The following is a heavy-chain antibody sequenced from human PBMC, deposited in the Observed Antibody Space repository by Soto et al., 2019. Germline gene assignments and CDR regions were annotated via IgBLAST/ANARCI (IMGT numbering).Heavy chain of an antibody. J-gene: IGHJ4*01. CDR1: GASISSADYY. V-gene: IGHV4-30-4*01. Sequence: QVQLQESGPGLVKPSQTLSLTCTVSGASISSADYYWSWIRQPPGKGLEWIGYFHSSGATYKDPSLTSRVTISVDTSKNRTSLKLDSVTAAATAIYYCASIWFGDFDYWGHGTLVTISS. CDR2: FHSSGAT. D-gene: IGHD3-10*01. CDR3: ASIWFGDFDY.